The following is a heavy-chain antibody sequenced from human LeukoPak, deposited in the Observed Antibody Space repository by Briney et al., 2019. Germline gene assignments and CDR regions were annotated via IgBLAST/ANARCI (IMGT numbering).Heavy chain of an antibody. CDR3: ARPHGYSYGYNGYYFDY. J-gene: IGHJ4*02. D-gene: IGHD5-18*01. V-gene: IGHV1-18*01. Sequence: ASVKVSCKASGYTFTSYGISWVRQAPGQGLEWMGWISAYNGNTDYAQKLQGRVTMTTDPSTSTAYMELRRLTSDDTAVYYCARPHGYSYGYNGYYFDYWGQGTLVTVSS. CDR2: ISAYNGNT. CDR1: GYTFTSYG.